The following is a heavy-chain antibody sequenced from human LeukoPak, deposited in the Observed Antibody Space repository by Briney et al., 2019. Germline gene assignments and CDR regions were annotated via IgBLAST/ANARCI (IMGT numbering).Heavy chain of an antibody. V-gene: IGHV4-59*05. Sequence: PSETLSLTCTVSGGSISSYYWSWIRQPPGKGLEWIGSIYYSGSTYYNPSLKSRVTISVDTSKNQFSLKLSSVTAADTAVYYCARHPTKRYYDSSGYPPYYFDYWGQGTLVTVSS. J-gene: IGHJ4*02. CDR1: GGSISSYY. CDR3: ARHPTKRYYDSSGYPPYYFDY. CDR2: IYYSGST. D-gene: IGHD3-22*01.